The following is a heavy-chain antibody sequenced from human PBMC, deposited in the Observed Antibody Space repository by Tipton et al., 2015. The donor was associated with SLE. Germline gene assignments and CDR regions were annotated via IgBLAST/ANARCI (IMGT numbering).Heavy chain of an antibody. CDR2: IYYSGST. J-gene: IGHJ2*01. Sequence: TLSLTCTVSGGSISSHYWSWIRQPPGKGLEWIGYIYYSGSTNYNPSLKSRVTISVDTSKNQFSLKLSSVTAADTAVYYCARMGAGEGWYFDLWGRGTLVTVSS. CDR1: GGSISSHY. V-gene: IGHV4-59*11. CDR3: ARMGAGEGWYFDL. D-gene: IGHD7-27*01.